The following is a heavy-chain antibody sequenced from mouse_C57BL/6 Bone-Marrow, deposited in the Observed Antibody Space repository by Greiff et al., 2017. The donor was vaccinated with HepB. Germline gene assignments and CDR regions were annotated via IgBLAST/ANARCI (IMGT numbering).Heavy chain of an antibody. CDR2: ILPSIGRT. CDR3: ARGVYYGSSYYAMDY. V-gene: IGHV15-2*01. J-gene: IGHJ4*01. D-gene: IGHD1-1*01. CDR1: DSEVFPIAY. Sequence: VQLVESGSELRSPGSSVKLSCKDFDSEVFPIAYMSWVRQKPGHGFEWIGGILPSIGRTIYGEKFEDKATLDADTLSNTAYLELNSLTSEDSAIYYCARGVYYGSSYYAMDYWGQGTSVTVSS.